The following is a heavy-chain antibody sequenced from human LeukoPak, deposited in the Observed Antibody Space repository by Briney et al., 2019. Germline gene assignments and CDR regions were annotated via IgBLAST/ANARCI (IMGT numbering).Heavy chain of an antibody. D-gene: IGHD3-16*01. CDR2: ISASGDTI. J-gene: IGHJ4*02. V-gene: IGHV3-48*04. CDR1: GITLSTQN. Sequence: GGSLRLSCAASGITLSTQNMNWARQAPGKGPEWLSYISASGDTIYYADSMRGRFTTSRDNAKNLLYLELNDLRAEGTAVYSCVTDWPVWWGQGTLVTVSS. CDR3: VTDWPVW.